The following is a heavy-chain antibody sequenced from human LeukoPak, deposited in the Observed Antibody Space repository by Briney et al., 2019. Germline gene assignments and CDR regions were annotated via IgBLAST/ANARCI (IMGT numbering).Heavy chain of an antibody. CDR2: IYYSGST. V-gene: IGHV4-59*12. J-gene: IGHJ4*02. CDR1: GGSISSYY. CDR3: ASLAVVVTATGDY. D-gene: IGHD2-21*02. Sequence: PSETLSLTCTVSGGSISSYYWSWIRQPTGKGLEWIGYIYYSGSTNYNPSLRSRVTISVDKSKNQFSLTLRSVTAADTAVYYCASLAVVVTATGDYWGQGTLVTVSS.